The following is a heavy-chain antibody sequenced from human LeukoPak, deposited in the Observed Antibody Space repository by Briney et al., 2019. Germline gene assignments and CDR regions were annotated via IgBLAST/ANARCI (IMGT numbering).Heavy chain of an antibody. D-gene: IGHD3-22*01. Sequence: GGSLRLSCVASGLTFSSHAMTWVRQTPEKGLEWVSGITGSAGSTYHAESVKGRFTISRDNSKNTLHLQMNSLRAEDTAVYYCAKYVFYYDSSAYYYFDYWGQGTLVTVSS. V-gene: IGHV3-23*01. CDR2: ITGSAGST. CDR1: GLTFSSHA. J-gene: IGHJ4*02. CDR3: AKYVFYYDSSAYYYFDY.